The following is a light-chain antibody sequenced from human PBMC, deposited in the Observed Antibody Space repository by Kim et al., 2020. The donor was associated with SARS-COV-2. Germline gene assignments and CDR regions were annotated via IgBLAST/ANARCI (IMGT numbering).Light chain of an antibody. CDR2: DAS. CDR3: QQRSNWPLT. V-gene: IGKV3-11*01. CDR1: QSVSSY. J-gene: IGKJ4*01. Sequence: LSPGESATLSCRASQSVSSYLVWYQQKPGQAPRLLIYDASNRATGIPARFSGSGSGTDFTLTISSLEPEDFAVYYCQQRSNWPLTFGGGTKVDIK.